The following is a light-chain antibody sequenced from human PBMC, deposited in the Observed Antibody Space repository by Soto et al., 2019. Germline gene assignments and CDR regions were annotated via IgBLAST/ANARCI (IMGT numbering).Light chain of an antibody. CDR1: SSDIGYHNR. CDR3: SSFASSATLV. J-gene: IGLJ3*02. V-gene: IGLV2-18*02. Sequence: QSVLTQPPSVSGSPGQSVTISCTGTSSDIGYHNRVSWYQQPPGTAPKLMIYEVGTRYSGVPDRFSGSKSGNTASLTISGLQAEDEADYYCSSFASSATLVFGGGTKLTVL. CDR2: EVG.